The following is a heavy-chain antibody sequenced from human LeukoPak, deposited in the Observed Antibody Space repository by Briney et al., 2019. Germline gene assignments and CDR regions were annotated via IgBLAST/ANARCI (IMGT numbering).Heavy chain of an antibody. D-gene: IGHD4-17*01. J-gene: IGHJ4*02. CDR1: GFTFSSYN. CDR2: ISSSSSYI. Sequence: PGGSLRLSCTASGFTFSSYNMNWVRQAPGKGLEWVSSISSSSSYIYYADSVKGRFTISRDNAKNSLYLQMNSLRAEDTAVYYCASFTVTTPFDYWGQGTLVTVSS. V-gene: IGHV3-21*01. CDR3: ASFTVTTPFDY.